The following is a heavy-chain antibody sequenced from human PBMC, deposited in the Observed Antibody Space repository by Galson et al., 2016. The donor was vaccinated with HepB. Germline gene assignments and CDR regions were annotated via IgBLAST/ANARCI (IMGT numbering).Heavy chain of an antibody. V-gene: IGHV4-59*01. CDR2: IYHSGST. CDR1: GGSMSTYY. D-gene: IGHD5-12*01. Sequence: SETLSLTCTVSGGSMSTYYWSWIRQPPGKGLEWIGYIYHSGSTYYNPSLKSRVTISVDTSKNQFSLKLSSVTAADTAVYYCARASSGSDYWGQGTLVTVSS. J-gene: IGHJ4*02. CDR3: ARASSGSDY.